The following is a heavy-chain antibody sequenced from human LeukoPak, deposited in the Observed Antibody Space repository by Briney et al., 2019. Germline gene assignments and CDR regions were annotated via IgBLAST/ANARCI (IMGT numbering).Heavy chain of an antibody. Sequence: GGSLRLSCAASRFTFSSYAMSWVRQAPGKGLEWVSAISGSGGTTYYADSVEGRFTISRDSSKNTVYLQMNSLRAEDTAVYYCAKDRAGSSGTRRGIDYWGQGTLVTVSS. CDR1: RFTFSSYA. D-gene: IGHD3-10*01. CDR2: ISGSGGTT. CDR3: AKDRAGSSGTRRGIDY. J-gene: IGHJ4*02. V-gene: IGHV3-23*01.